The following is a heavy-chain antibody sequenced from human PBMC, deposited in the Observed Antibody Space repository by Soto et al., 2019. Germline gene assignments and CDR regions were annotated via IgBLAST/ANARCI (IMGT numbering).Heavy chain of an antibody. CDR3: AKAQGDVATPVDY. V-gene: IGHV3-30*18. CDR1: GFTFSSYV. Sequence: GGSLRLSCAASGFTFSSYVMHWVRQAPGKGLEWVAVISYDGSNKYYTDSVKGRFTISRDNSKNTMYLQMNSLRGEDTAVYYCAKAQGDVATPVDYWGQGT. D-gene: IGHD5-12*01. J-gene: IGHJ4*02. CDR2: ISYDGSNK.